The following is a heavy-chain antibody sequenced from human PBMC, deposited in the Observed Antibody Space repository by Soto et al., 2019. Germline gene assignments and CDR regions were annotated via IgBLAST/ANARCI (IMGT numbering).Heavy chain of an antibody. CDR3: AKDLYGSGSLYGMDV. Sequence: AGGALRLSCAAPGFTFSSFCMHWVRPAPGKGLEWVAVASYDGSYKYYADSVKGRFTISRDNSKNTLYLQMNSLRAEDTAVYYCAKDLYGSGSLYGMDVWGQGTTVTVSS. CDR2: ASYDGSYK. J-gene: IGHJ6*02. CDR1: GFTFSSFC. V-gene: IGHV3-30*18. D-gene: IGHD3-10*01.